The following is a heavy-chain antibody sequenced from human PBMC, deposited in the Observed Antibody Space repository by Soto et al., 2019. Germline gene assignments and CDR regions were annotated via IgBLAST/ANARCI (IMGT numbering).Heavy chain of an antibody. J-gene: IGHJ2*01. CDR3: ARDGEGVAAAGTAWYFDL. V-gene: IGHV1-18*01. D-gene: IGHD6-13*01. Sequence: QVQLVQSGAEVKKPGASVKVSCKASGYTFTSYGISWVRQAPGQGLEWMGWISAYNGNTNYAQKLQGRVTMTTDTSTRTAYMELRSLRSDDTAVYYCARDGEGVAAAGTAWYFDLWGRGTMVTVSS. CDR1: GYTFTSYG. CDR2: ISAYNGNT.